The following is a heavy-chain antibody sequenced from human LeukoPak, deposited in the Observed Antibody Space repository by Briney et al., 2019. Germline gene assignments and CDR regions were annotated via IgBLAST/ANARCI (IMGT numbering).Heavy chain of an antibody. D-gene: IGHD3-3*01. CDR3: ARGNAITIFGVISTTFDY. CDR1: GFTFSSYG. V-gene: IGHV3-21*01. CDR2: ISSSGTYI. Sequence: GGSLRLSCAASGFTFSSYGMHWGRQAPGKGLEWISSISSSGTYIYYADSLKGRFTISRDNAKNSLYLQMNSLRAEDTAVYYCARGNAITIFGVISTTFDYWGQGTLVTVSS. J-gene: IGHJ4*02.